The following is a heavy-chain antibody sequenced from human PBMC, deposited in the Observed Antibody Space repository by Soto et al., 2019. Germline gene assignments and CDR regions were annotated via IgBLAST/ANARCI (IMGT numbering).Heavy chain of an antibody. CDR2: IYYSGST. CDR1: GDSISSFY. CDR3: ARDYGDYFDY. V-gene: IGHV4-59*01. J-gene: IGHJ4*02. D-gene: IGHD4-17*01. Sequence: PSETLSLTCTVSGDSISSFYWGWIRQPPGKGLEWIGNIYYSGSTYYNPSLKSRVTISVDTSKNQFSLKLSSVTAADTAVYYCARDYGDYFDYWGQGTLVTVSS.